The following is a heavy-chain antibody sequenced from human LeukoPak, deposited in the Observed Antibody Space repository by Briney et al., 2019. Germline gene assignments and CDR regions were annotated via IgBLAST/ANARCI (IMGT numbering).Heavy chain of an antibody. CDR1: GFPFSSHR. V-gene: IGHV3-23*01. CDR2: IIGGAGST. J-gene: IGHJ4*02. D-gene: IGHD2-2*01. CDR3: AHGAMYQLDY. Sequence: GGSLRLSCAPSGFPFSSHRMSLVRQAPGKGLEWVSGIIGGAGSTYSAHSAKGRFTISGDNSKNTPFLQMNSLRGEDTAVYYCAHGAMYQLDYWGQGTLSPSPQ.